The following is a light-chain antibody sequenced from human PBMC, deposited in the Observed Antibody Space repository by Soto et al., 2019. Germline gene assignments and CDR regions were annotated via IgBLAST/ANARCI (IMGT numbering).Light chain of an antibody. CDR3: QQYGSSPPT. CDR1: QSVSSSY. Sequence: EIVLTQSPGTLSLSPGERATLSCRASQSVSSSYLAWYQQKPGQAPRLLIYGASNRATGIPDRFSGSGSGTDFTLTISRLEPKDVAVYYCQQYGSSPPTFGQGTKVEIK. V-gene: IGKV3-20*01. J-gene: IGKJ1*01. CDR2: GAS.